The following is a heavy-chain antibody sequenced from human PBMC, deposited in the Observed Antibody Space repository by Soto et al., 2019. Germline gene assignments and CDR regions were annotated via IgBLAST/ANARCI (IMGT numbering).Heavy chain of an antibody. CDR2: ITPIFGTA. V-gene: IGHV1-69*01. CDR1: GVGYSSYS. J-gene: IGHJ4*02. Sequence: GXSVKVTLKASGVGYSSYSRRLLRHSPKQGLEWMGGITPIFGTANYAQKFQGRVTITADESTSTAYMELSSLRSEDTAVYYCASQLGIAVAGIYFDYWGQGTLVTVSS. D-gene: IGHD6-19*01. CDR3: ASQLGIAVAGIYFDY.